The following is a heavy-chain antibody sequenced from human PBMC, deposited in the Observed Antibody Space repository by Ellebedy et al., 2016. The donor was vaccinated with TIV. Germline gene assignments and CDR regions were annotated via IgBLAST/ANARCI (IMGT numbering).Heavy chain of an antibody. Sequence: AASVKVSCKASGYTFTSYDINWVRQVTGQGLEWMGWMNPNSGNTGYAQKFQGRVTMTRNTSISTAYMELSSLRSEDTAVYYCARGFDGSGSYYYYGMDVWGQGTTVTVSS. V-gene: IGHV1-8*01. CDR3: ARGFDGSGSYYYYGMDV. CDR1: GYTFTSYD. J-gene: IGHJ6*02. CDR2: MNPNSGNT. D-gene: IGHD3-10*01.